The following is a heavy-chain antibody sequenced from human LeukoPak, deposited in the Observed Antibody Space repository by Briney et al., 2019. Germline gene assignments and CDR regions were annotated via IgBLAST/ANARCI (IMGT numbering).Heavy chain of an antibody. CDR3: ARDGSREWELLEAYNWFDP. CDR1: GYTFTSYG. CDR2: ISAYNGNT. J-gene: IGHJ5*02. D-gene: IGHD1-26*01. Sequence: ASVKVSCKASGYTFTSYGISWVRQAAGQGLEWMGWISAYNGNTNYAQKLQGRVTMTTDTSTSAAYMELRSLRSDDTAVYYCARDGSREWELLEAYNWFDPWGQGTLVTVSS. V-gene: IGHV1-18*01.